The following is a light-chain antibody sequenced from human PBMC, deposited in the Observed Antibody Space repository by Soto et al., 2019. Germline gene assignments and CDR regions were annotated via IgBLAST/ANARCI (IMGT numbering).Light chain of an antibody. CDR2: DAS. J-gene: IGKJ4*01. Sequence: DIQMTQSPSSLSASVGDRVTITCQASQDISNYLNWYQQKPGKAPKLLICDASNLETGVPSRFSGSGSGTDFTFTISSLQPEDIATYYCQQYDNLPFFGGGTKVEIK. CDR1: QDISNY. CDR3: QQYDNLPF. V-gene: IGKV1-33*01.